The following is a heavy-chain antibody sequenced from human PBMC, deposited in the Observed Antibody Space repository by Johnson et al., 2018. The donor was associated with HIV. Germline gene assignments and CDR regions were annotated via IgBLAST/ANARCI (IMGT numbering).Heavy chain of an antibody. V-gene: IGHV3-30*03. D-gene: IGHD3-16*01. CDR3: ARGHRTHYDYVWGSEEDTDDI. CDR2: ISYDGSNK. Sequence: QVQLVESGGGVVQPGRSLRLSCAASGFTFSSYGMHWVRQAPGKGLEWVAVISYDGSNKYYADSVKGRFTISRANSKNTLYLQMNSLRAEDTAVYDCARGHRTHYDYVWGSEEDTDDIWGQGTMVAVSA. CDR1: GFTFSSYG. J-gene: IGHJ3*02.